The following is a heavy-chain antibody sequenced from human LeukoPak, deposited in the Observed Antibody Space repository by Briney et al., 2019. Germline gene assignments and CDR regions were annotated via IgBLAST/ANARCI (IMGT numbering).Heavy chain of an antibody. CDR3: AKTTTPLPHYYYYLDA. D-gene: IGHD1-1*01. V-gene: IGHV3-30*02. J-gene: IGHJ6*03. CDR1: GFTFSSYG. CDR2: IRDDGSIK. Sequence: GGSLRLSCAASGFTFSSYGMHWVRQAPGKGLEWVAFIRDDGSIKYYADSLKGQFTVSRDNSKNTLYLQMNSLRAEDTAVYYCAKTTTPLPHYYYYLDAWGKGTTVTVSS.